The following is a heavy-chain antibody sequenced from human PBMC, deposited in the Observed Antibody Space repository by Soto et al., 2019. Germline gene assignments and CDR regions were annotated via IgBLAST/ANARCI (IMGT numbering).Heavy chain of an antibody. V-gene: IGHV3-23*01. CDR1: GFTFSSYA. Sequence: GGSLRLSCAASGFTFSSYAMSWVRQAPGKGLEWVSAISGSGGSTYYADSVKGRFTISRDNSKNTLYLQMDSLRAGDTAVYYCAKSSGSSGLSDYFAYWGQGTLVNVSS. J-gene: IGHJ4*02. CDR3: AKSSGSSGLSDYFAY. CDR2: ISGSGGST. D-gene: IGHD1-26*01.